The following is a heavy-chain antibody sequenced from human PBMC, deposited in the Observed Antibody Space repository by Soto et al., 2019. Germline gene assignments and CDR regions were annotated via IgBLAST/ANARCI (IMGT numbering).Heavy chain of an antibody. Sequence: QVQLVQSGAEVKKPGSSVKVSCKASGGTFSSYTISWVRQAPGQGLEWMGRIIPILGIAHYAQKFQGRVTIPADKSTSTAYMELGSMRSEDTAVYYCAREHVVVVTDTINTPPLDPWGQGTLVTV. V-gene: IGHV1-69*08. D-gene: IGHD2-21*02. CDR3: AREHVVVVTDTINTPPLDP. CDR2: IIPILGIA. J-gene: IGHJ5*02. CDR1: GGTFSSYT.